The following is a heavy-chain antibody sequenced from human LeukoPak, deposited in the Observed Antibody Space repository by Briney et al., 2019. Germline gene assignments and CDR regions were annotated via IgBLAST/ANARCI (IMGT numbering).Heavy chain of an antibody. Sequence: ASVKVSCKASGHTFTDYYMHWVRQAPGQGLEWMGWINPNSGGAHYAQKFQGRVSMTRDTSISTIYMELSRLTSGDTAVYYCARQASGGWYYDYWGQGTLVTVSS. V-gene: IGHV1-2*02. J-gene: IGHJ4*02. D-gene: IGHD6-19*01. CDR2: INPNSGGA. CDR3: ARQASGGWYYDY. CDR1: GHTFTDYY.